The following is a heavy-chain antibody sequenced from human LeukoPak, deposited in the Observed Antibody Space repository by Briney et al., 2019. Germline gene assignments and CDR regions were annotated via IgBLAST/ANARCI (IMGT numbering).Heavy chain of an antibody. Sequence: SVKVSCKASGGTFSSYAISWVRQAPGQGREWMGGIIPIFGTANYAQKFQGRVTITADKSTSTAYMELSSLRSEDTAVYYCARVPPLSIAARNYYYYYYMDVWGKGTTVTVSS. J-gene: IGHJ6*03. V-gene: IGHV1-69*06. CDR1: GGTFSSYA. CDR3: ARVPPLSIAARNYYYYYYMDV. D-gene: IGHD6-6*01. CDR2: IIPIFGTA.